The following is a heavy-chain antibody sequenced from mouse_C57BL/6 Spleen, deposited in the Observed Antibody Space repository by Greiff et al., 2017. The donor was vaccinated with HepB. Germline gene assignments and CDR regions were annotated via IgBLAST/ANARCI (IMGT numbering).Heavy chain of an antibody. CDR2: IDPSDSET. CDR3: ARGGGTDFDV. J-gene: IGHJ1*03. Sequence: QVQLQQPGAELVRPGSSVKLSCKASGYTFTSYWMHWVKQRPIHGLEWIGNIDPSDSETHYNQKFKDKATLTVDKSSSTAYMQLSSLTSEDSAVYYCARGGGTDFDVWGTGTTVTVSS. CDR1: GYTFTSYW. D-gene: IGHD4-1*01. V-gene: IGHV1-52*01.